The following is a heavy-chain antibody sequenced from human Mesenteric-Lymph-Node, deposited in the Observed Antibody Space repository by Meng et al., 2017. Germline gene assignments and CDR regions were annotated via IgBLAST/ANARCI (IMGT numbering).Heavy chain of an antibody. CDR1: GFTFSSYE. V-gene: IGHV3-48*03. D-gene: IGHD4-17*01. Sequence: GESMMISCAASGFTFSSYEMNWVRQAPGKGLGWVSYISSSGSTVYYADPVKSRFTISRDTAKNSLYLQMNSLGAEDTAVYYCARDRLYGEPNDYWGQRTLVTFSS. CDR2: ISSSGSTV. J-gene: IGHJ4*02. CDR3: ARDRLYGEPNDY.